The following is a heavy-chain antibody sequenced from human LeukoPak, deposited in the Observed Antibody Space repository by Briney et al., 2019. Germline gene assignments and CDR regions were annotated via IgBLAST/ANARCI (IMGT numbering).Heavy chain of an antibody. CDR2: ISWDGGST. D-gene: IGHD6-19*01. Sequence: GGSLRLSCAASGFTFSSYSMNWVRQAPGKGLEWVSLISWDGGSTYYADSVKGRFTISRDNSKNSLYLQMNSLRAEDTALYYCAKDYGEGWYGLYFDYWGQGTLVTVSS. CDR1: GFTFSSYS. J-gene: IGHJ4*02. V-gene: IGHV3-43D*03. CDR3: AKDYGEGWYGLYFDY.